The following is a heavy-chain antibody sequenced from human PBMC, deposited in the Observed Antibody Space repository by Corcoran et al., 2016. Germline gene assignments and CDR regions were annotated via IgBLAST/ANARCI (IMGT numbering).Heavy chain of an antibody. CDR1: GFTFSSYW. CDR3: AREHRLVLAFDI. V-gene: IGHV3-74*01. Sequence: EVQLVESGGGLVQPGGSLRLSCAGSGFTFSSYWMHWVRQAPGKGLVWVSRINGDGRSTSYADSVKGRFTISRDNAKNTLYLQMNSLRAEATAVYYGAREHRLVLAFDIWGQGTMVTVSS. D-gene: IGHD6-25*01. CDR2: INGDGRST. J-gene: IGHJ3*02.